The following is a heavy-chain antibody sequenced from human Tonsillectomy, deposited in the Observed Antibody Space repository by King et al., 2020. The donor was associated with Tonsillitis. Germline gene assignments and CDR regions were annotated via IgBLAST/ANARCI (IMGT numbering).Heavy chain of an antibody. CDR3: ARPYCGGGSCYQRKDAFHV. CDR2: INADSRYI. D-gene: IGHD2-15*01. V-gene: IGHV3-21*01. Sequence: VQLVESGGGLVKPGESLRLSCAASGFTFRSYSMNWVRQAPGKGLEWVSSINADSRYIYYADSLKGRFTISRDNSKNSLFLQMNSLRAEDAAVYYCARPYCGGGSCYQRKDAFHVWGQGTMVTVSS. J-gene: IGHJ3*01. CDR1: GFTFRSYS.